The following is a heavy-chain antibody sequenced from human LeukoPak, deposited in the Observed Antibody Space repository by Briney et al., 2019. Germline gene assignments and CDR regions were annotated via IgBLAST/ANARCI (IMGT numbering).Heavy chain of an antibody. CDR3: ARDNKVVTDYYDSSGFDP. D-gene: IGHD3-22*01. V-gene: IGHV1-46*01. Sequence: GASVKVSCKASGYTFTSYYMHWVRQAPGQGLEWMGIINPSGGSTSYAQKFQGRVTMTRDTSTSTVYMELSSLRSEDTAVYYCARDNKVVTDYYDSSGFDPWGQGTLVTVSS. J-gene: IGHJ5*02. CDR2: INPSGGST. CDR1: GYTFTSYY.